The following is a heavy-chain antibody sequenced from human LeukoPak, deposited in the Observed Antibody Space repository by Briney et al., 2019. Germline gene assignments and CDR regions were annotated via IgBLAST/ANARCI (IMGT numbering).Heavy chain of an antibody. V-gene: IGHV3-20*04. CDR1: GFIFDDYG. J-gene: IGHJ6*02. Sequence: GGSLRLSCGASGFIFDDYGMSWVRQAAGKGLEWVSGINWNGGTTGYAESVKGRFTISRDNAKNSLYLQMNYVRAEDTALYYCGRDEFGQSLRGMDVWGRGTTVTVSS. CDR2: INWNGGTT. D-gene: IGHD3-10*01. CDR3: GRDEFGQSLRGMDV.